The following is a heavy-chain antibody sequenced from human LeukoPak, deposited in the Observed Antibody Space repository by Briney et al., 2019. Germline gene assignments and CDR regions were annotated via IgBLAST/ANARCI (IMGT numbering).Heavy chain of an antibody. Sequence: GGSLRLSCAASGFTFSNAWMSWVRQAPGKGLEWVGRIKSKTDGGTTDYAAPVKGRFTISRDDSKNTLYLQMNSLKTEDTAVYYCTTKQYYDFWSGYSNFDYWGQGTLVTVSS. V-gene: IGHV3-15*01. CDR1: GFTFSNAW. CDR3: TTKQYYDFWSGYSNFDY. CDR2: IKSKTDGGTT. J-gene: IGHJ4*02. D-gene: IGHD3-3*01.